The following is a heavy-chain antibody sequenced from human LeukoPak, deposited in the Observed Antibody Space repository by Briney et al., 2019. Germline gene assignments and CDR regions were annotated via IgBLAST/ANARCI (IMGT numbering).Heavy chain of an antibody. CDR1: GGSLNGHY. CDR3: AKNGQSGFSFDP. Sequence: SETLSLTCAVYGGSLNGHYWSWIHQPPGKGLEWIGEGNESGGTKFNPSLKSRATISADTSKNQFSLKLSSVTAADTAVYYCAKNGQSGFSFDPWGQGTLVTVSS. CDR2: GNESGGT. J-gene: IGHJ5*02. V-gene: IGHV4-34*01. D-gene: IGHD2-8*01.